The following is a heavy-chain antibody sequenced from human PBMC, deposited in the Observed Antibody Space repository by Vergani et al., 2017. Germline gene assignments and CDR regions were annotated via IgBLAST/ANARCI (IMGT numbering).Heavy chain of an antibody. V-gene: IGHV7-4-1*02. CDR3: ATGDYVYYYYGMDV. Sequence: QVQLVQSGSELKKPGASVKLSCKASGYTFTRYALSWVRQAPGQGLEWLGWINTNTGDPTYAQAFRGRFVFSLDTSVSTAYLQISSLKAEDTAVYYCATGDYVYYYYGMDVWGQGTTVTVSS. J-gene: IGHJ6*02. CDR1: GYTFTRYA. CDR2: INTNTGDP. D-gene: IGHD4-17*01.